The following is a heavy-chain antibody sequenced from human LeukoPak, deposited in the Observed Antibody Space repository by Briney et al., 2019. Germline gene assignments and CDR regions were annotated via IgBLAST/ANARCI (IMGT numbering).Heavy chain of an antibody. Sequence: ASVKVSCKASGYTFTSYYMHWVRHAPGQGLEWMGIINPSGGSTSYAQKFQGRVTMTRDMSTSTVYMELSSLRSEDTAVYYCARDSTPYYDSSGHLSFDYWGQGTLVTVSS. J-gene: IGHJ4*02. CDR3: ARDSTPYYDSSGHLSFDY. V-gene: IGHV1-46*01. D-gene: IGHD3-22*01. CDR2: INPSGGST. CDR1: GYTFTSYY.